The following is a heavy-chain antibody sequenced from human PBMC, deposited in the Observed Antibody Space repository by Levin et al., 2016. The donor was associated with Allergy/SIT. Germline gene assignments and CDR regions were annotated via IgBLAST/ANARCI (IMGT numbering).Heavy chain of an antibody. D-gene: IGHD5-24*01. Sequence: GESLKISCAASGFTFSSYSMNWVRQAPGKGLEWVSAISGSGGSTYYADSVKGRFTISRDNSKNTLYLQMNSLRAEDTAVYYCAKEITRDGYNYRGLFYWGQGTLVTVSS. V-gene: IGHV3-23*01. J-gene: IGHJ4*02. CDR2: ISGSGGST. CDR3: AKEITRDGYNYRGLFY. CDR1: GFTFSSYS.